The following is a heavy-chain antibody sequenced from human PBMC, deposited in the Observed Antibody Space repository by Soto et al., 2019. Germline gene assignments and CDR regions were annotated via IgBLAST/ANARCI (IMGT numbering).Heavy chain of an antibody. Sequence: PGGSLRLSCAVSGFTFSTYTMHWVRQAPGKGLEWVAVISYDGNNEYYADSVKGRFTISRDNSKYTLYLQMNGLRPEDTAVYYCARAIDSGRSVYTPPSRWGLGTLVTVSS. D-gene: IGHD1-26*01. V-gene: IGHV3-30-3*01. CDR1: GFTFSTYT. J-gene: IGHJ4*02. CDR2: ISYDGNNE. CDR3: ARAIDSGRSVYTPPSR.